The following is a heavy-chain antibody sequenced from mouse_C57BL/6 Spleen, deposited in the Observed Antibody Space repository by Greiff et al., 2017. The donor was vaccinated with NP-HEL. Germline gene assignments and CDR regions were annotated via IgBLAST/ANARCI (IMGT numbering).Heavy chain of an antibody. V-gene: IGHV1-82*01. CDR1: GYAFSSSW. D-gene: IGHD1-1*02. CDR2: IYPGDGDT. CDR3: ARRLDYGHYYFDY. J-gene: IGHJ2*01. Sequence: VQLQQSGPELVKPGASVKISCKASGYAFSSSWMNWVKQRPGKGLEWIGRIYPGDGDTNYNGKFKGKATLTADKSSSTGYMQLSSLTSEDSAVYFCARRLDYGHYYFDYWGQGTTLTVSS.